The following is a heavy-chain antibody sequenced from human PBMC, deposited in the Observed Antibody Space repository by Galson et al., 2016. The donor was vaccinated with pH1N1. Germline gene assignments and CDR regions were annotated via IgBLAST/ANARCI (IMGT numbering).Heavy chain of an antibody. V-gene: IGHV4-59*08. D-gene: IGHD2-21*02. CDR2: FYIGNT. CDR1: GDSISSYY. CDR3: ARHAWDYGDSVGGEYDP. J-gene: IGHJ5*02. Sequence: SETLSLTCTVSGDSISSYYWNWIRQPPGKGLEWIGYFYIGNTNYNPSLKSRVTISADTSKNQFSLRLSSVTAADTAIYYCARHAWDYGDSVGGEYDPWGQGTLVTVSS.